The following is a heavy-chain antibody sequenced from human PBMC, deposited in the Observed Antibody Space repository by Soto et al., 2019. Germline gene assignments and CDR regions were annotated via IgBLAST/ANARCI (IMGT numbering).Heavy chain of an antibody. CDR2: ISAYNGNT. D-gene: IGHD2-2*01. Sequence: ASVKVSCKASGYTFTSYGISWVRQAPGQGLEWMGWISAYNGNTNYAQKLQGRVTMTTDTSTSTAYMELSSLRSEDTAVYYCARLHCTSPGCVPLDPWGHGTLVTVSS. V-gene: IGHV1-18*01. J-gene: IGHJ5*02. CDR3: ARLHCTSPGCVPLDP. CDR1: GYTFTSYG.